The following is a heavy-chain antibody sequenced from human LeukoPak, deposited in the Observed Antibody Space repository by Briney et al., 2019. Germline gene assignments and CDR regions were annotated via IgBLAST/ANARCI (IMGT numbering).Heavy chain of an antibody. V-gene: IGHV4-59*01. J-gene: IGHJ4*02. CDR3: ARGLMEYYDFWSGSSFDY. D-gene: IGHD3-3*01. CDR1: GGSISSYY. CDR2: IYYSGST. Sequence: PSETLSLTCTVSGGSISSYYWSWIRQPPGKGLEWIGYIYYSGSTNYNPSLKSRVTISVDTSKNQFSLKLSSVTAADTVVYYCARGLMEYYDFWSGSSFDYWGQGTLVTVSS.